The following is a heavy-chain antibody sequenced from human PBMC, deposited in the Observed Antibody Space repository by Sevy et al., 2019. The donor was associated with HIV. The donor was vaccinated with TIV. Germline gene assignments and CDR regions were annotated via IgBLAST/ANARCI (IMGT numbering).Heavy chain of an antibody. D-gene: IGHD3-10*01. CDR1: GGSISSGGYS. CDR3: AREMEGSGTYGMDV. Sequence: SETLSLTCTVSGGSISSGGYSWSWIRQHPGKGLEWIGYIYYSGSPYYNPSLKSRVTISVDTSKNQFSLKLTSVTAADTAMYYCAREMEGSGTYGMDVWGQGTTVTVSS. J-gene: IGHJ6*02. V-gene: IGHV4-31*03. CDR2: IYYSGSP.